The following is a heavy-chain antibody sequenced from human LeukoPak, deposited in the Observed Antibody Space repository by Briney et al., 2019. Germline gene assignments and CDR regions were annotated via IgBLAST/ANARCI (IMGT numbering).Heavy chain of an antibody. CDR3: ARVKEASAFDI. D-gene: IGHD5-12*01. Sequence: GGTLRLSCAASGFTFSSYSMNWVRQAPGKGLEWVSSISSSSSYMYYADLMKGRFTISRDNARNSLYLQMNSLRAEDTALYYCARVKEASAFDIWGQGTMVTVSS. CDR2: ISSSSSYM. J-gene: IGHJ3*02. CDR1: GFTFSSYS. V-gene: IGHV3-21*01.